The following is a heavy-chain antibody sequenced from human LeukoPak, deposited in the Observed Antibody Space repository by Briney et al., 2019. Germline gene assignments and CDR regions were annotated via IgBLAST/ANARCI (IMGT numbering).Heavy chain of an antibody. J-gene: IGHJ4*02. D-gene: IGHD3-22*01. CDR1: GFTFSNAW. Sequence: GGSLRLSCAASGFTFSNAWMSWVRQAPGKGLEWVGRIKSKTDGGTTDYAAPVKGRFTISRDDSKNTLYLQMNSLKTEDTAVYYCAKFHDLGYYDSSGYSYWGQGTLVTVSS. CDR2: IKSKTDGGTT. CDR3: AKFHDLGYYDSSGYSY. V-gene: IGHV3-15*01.